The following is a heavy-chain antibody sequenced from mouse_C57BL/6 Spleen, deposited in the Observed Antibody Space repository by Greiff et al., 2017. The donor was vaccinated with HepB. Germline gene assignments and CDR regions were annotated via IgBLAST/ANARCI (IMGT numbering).Heavy chain of an antibody. CDR2: IDPETGGT. J-gene: IGHJ2*01. V-gene: IGHV1-15*01. Sequence: LVESGAELVRPGASVTLSCKASGYTFTDYEMHWVKQTPVHGLEWIGAIDPETGGTAYNQKFKGKAILTADKSSSTAYMELRSLTSEDSAVYYCTPTTVVYFDYWGQGTTLTVSS. D-gene: IGHD1-1*01. CDR3: TPTTVVYFDY. CDR1: GYTFTDYE.